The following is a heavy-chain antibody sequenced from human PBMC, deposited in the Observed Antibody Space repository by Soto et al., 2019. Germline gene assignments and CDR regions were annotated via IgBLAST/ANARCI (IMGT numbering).Heavy chain of an antibody. CDR1: GYTFTSYA. D-gene: IGHD1-1*01. J-gene: IGHJ6*02. CDR2: INAGNGNT. V-gene: IGHV1-3*01. CDR3: ARFGLVRTGYYGMDV. Sequence: GASVKVSCKASGYTFTSYAMHWVRQAPGQRLEWMGWINAGNGNTKYSQKFQGRVTITRDTSISTAYMELSRLRSDDTAVYYCARFGLVRTGYYGMDVWGQGTTVTVSS.